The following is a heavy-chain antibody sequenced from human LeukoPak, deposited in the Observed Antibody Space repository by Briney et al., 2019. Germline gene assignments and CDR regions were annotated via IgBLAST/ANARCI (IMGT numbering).Heavy chain of an antibody. CDR2: IYYSGST. CDR3: ATSSAGDSSSLYYESFRPNWFGP. CDR1: GGSIGSTSHY. V-gene: IGHV4-39*01. Sequence: SETLSLTCTVSGGSIGSTSHYRDWIRQPPGKGLEWIGSIYYSGSTYYNPSLKSRVTISVDTSKNQFSLKLSSVTAADTAIYYCATSSAGDSSSLYYESFRPNWFGPWGQGTLVTVSS. J-gene: IGHJ5*02. D-gene: IGHD3-22*01.